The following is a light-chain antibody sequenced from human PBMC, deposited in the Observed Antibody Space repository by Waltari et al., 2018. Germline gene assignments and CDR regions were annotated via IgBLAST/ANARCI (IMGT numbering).Light chain of an antibody. V-gene: IGKV4-1*01. J-gene: IGKJ4*01. CDR3: QQYYSPPVT. CDR2: WAS. CDR1: HLVRSVLSSSNNRNY. Sequence: EIVMTQSPDSLAVSLGERATINFPSSHLVRSVLSSSNNRNYLAWYQQKPGQPPKLLIYWASTRESGVPDRFSGSGSGTDFTLTISSLQAEDVAVYYCQQYYSPPVTFGGGTKVEIK.